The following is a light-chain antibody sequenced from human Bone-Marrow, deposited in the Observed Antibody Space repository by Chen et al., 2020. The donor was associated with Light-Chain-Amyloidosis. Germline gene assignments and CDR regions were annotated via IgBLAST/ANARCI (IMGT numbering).Light chain of an antibody. Sequence: QSALTQPASVSGSPGQSITISCTGTSSDVGGDNHVSWYQQHTDKAPKLMIYEVTNRPSWVPDRFSGSKADNTASLTIYGLQTEDEADYFCSSYTITNTLVFGSGTRVTVL. CDR2: EVT. CDR3: SSYTITNTLV. V-gene: IGLV2-14*01. J-gene: IGLJ1*01. CDR1: SSDVGGDNH.